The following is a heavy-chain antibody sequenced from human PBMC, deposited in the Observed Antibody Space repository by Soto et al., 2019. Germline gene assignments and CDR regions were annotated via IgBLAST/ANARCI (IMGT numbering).Heavy chain of an antibody. V-gene: IGHV4-59*01. Sequence: QVQLQESGPGLVKPSETLSLTCTVSGGSISSYYWSWIRQPPGKGLEWIGYIYYSGSTNYNPSLKSRVTISVDTATNQCSLKLSSVTAADTAVYYCARGRIQRWYPFDYWGQGTLVTVSS. CDR3: ARGRIQRWYPFDY. D-gene: IGHD5-18*01. CDR1: GGSISSYY. CDR2: IYYSGST. J-gene: IGHJ4*02.